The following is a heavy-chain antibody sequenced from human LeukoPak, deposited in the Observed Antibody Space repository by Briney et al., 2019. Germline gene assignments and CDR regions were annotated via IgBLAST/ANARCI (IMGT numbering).Heavy chain of an antibody. CDR1: GYTLAELS. J-gene: IGHJ5*02. D-gene: IGHD2-2*01. CDR2: INPNSGGT. V-gene: IGHV1-2*02. Sequence: GASVKVSCKVSGYTLAELSMHWVRQAPGQGLEWMGWINPNSGGTNYAQKFQGMVTMTRDTSISTAYMELSRLRSDDTAVYYCARGAYQLPFNNWFDPWGQGTLVTVSS. CDR3: ARGAYQLPFNNWFDP.